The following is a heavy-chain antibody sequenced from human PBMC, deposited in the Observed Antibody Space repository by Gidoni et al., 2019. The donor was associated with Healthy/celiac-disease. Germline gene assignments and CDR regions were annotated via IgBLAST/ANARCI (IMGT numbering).Heavy chain of an antibody. J-gene: IGHJ6*02. V-gene: IGHV1-18*01. CDR1: GYTFTSYG. D-gene: IGHD6-13*01. CDR3: ARDGHVRSSSWQTTYYYYGMDV. Sequence: QVRLVQSGAEVKKPGASVKVSCTASGYTFTSYGISWVRQAPGQGLEWMGWISAYNGNTNYAQKLQGRVTMTTDTSTSTAYMELRSLRSDDTAVYYCARDGHVRSSSWQTTYYYYGMDVWGQGTTVTVSS. CDR2: ISAYNGNT.